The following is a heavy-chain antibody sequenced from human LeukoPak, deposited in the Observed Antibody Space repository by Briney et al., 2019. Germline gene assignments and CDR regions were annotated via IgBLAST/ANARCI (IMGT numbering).Heavy chain of an antibody. CDR1: GFTFSSYA. D-gene: IGHD5-18*01. V-gene: IGHV3-21*04. CDR2: ISSSSSYI. CDR3: ASDVDTGTLDY. J-gene: IGHJ4*02. Sequence: GRSLRLSCAASGFTFSSYAMHWVRQAPGKGLEWVSSISSSSSYIYYADSVKGRFTISRDNAKNSLYLQMNSLRAEDTAVYYCASDVDTGTLDYWGQGTLVTVSS.